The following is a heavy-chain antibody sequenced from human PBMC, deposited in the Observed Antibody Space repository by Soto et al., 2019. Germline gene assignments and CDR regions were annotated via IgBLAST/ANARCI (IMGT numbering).Heavy chain of an antibody. V-gene: IGHV1-69*12. J-gene: IGHJ6*02. CDR2: IIPIFGTA. Sequence: QVQLVQSGAEVKQPGSSVKVSCKASGGTFSSYAISWVRQAPGQGLEWMGGIIPIFGTANYAQKFQGRVTITADESPSTAYMELSSLSSEDTAVYYCASPYSSSFYYYGLDVWGQGTTVTVSS. CDR1: GGTFSSYA. CDR3: ASPYSSSFYYYGLDV. D-gene: IGHD6-6*01.